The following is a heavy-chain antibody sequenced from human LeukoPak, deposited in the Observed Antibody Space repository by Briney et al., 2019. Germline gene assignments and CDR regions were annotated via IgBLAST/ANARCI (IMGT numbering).Heavy chain of an antibody. D-gene: IGHD2-2*01. CDR3: AKDPGYQLLSQGFDY. V-gene: IGHV3-23*01. CDR2: ISGSGGST. Sequence: PGGSLRLSCAASGFTFSSYAMSLVRQAPGKGLEWVSAISGSGGSTYYADSVKGRFTISRDNSKNTLYLQMNSLRAEDTAVYYCAKDPGYQLLSQGFDYWGQGTLVTVSS. J-gene: IGHJ4*02. CDR1: GFTFSSYA.